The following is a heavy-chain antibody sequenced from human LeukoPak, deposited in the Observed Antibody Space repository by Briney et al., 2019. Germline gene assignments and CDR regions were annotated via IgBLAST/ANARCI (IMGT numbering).Heavy chain of an antibody. Sequence: SVKVSCKASGGTFSSYAISWVRQAPGQGLQWMGGIIPIFGTANYAQKFQGRVTITADESTSTAYMELSSLRSEDTAVYYCARGMIFGVVLDYYGMDVWGQGTTVTVSS. CDR2: IIPIFGTA. CDR1: GGTFSSYA. D-gene: IGHD3-3*01. J-gene: IGHJ6*02. CDR3: ARGMIFGVVLDYYGMDV. V-gene: IGHV1-69*13.